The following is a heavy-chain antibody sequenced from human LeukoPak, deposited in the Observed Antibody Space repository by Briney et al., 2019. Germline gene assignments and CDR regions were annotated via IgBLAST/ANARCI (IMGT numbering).Heavy chain of an antibody. CDR2: IYHSGRT. V-gene: IGHV4-4*02. D-gene: IGHD3-22*01. CDR3: ARGVSMIVVVIHDWYFDL. J-gene: IGHJ2*01. Sequence: SETLSLTCAVTGASISNSNWWTWVRQPPGKGLEWIGEIYHSGRTYYNPSLKSRVTISVDTSKNQFSLKLSSVTATDTAVYYCARGVSMIVVVIHDWYFDLWGRGTLVTVSS. CDR1: GASISNSNW.